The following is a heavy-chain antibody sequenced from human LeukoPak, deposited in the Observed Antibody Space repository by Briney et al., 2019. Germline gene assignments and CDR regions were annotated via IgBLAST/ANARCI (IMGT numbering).Heavy chain of an antibody. Sequence: PGGFLRLSCAASGFTFSSYGMHWVRQAPGKGLEWVAVIWYDGSNKYYADSVKGRFTISRDNAKNTLYLQMNSLRAEDTAVYYCARAPPITMIVVVKYGMDVWGQGTTVTVSS. CDR1: GFTFSSYG. CDR3: ARAPPITMIVVVKYGMDV. V-gene: IGHV3-33*03. D-gene: IGHD3-22*01. J-gene: IGHJ6*02. CDR2: IWYDGSNK.